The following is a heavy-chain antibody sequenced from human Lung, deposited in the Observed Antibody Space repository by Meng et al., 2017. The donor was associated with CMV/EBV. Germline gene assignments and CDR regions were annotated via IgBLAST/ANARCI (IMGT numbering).Heavy chain of an antibody. CDR1: GFTFTSSA. J-gene: IGHJ3*02. Sequence: SVKVSCKASGFTFTSSAVQWVRQARGQRLEWIGWIVVGSGNTNYAQKFQERVTITRDMSTSTAYMELSSLGSEDTAVYYCGIVVVPAAIGVDAFDIWGQGTXVTVSS. D-gene: IGHD2-2*02. V-gene: IGHV1-58*01. CDR2: IVVGSGNT. CDR3: GIVVVPAAIGVDAFDI.